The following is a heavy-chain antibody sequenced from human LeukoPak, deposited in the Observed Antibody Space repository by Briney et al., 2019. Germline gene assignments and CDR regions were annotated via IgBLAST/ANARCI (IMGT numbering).Heavy chain of an antibody. CDR3: ARTTPELWFGELFDY. CDR1: GYSFSGHY. J-gene: IGHJ4*02. V-gene: IGHV1-2*02. CDR2: ISPNSGGT. D-gene: IGHD3-10*01. Sequence: GASVKVSCKASGYSFSGHYMHWVRQAPGQGPEWMGWISPNSGGTNYAQKFQGRVTMTRDTSISTAYMELSRLRSDDTAVYYCARTTPELWFGELFDYWGQGTLVTVSS.